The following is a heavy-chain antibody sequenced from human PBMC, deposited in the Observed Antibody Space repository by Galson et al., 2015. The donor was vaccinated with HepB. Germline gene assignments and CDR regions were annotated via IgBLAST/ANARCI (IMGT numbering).Heavy chain of an antibody. D-gene: IGHD3-22*01. CDR2: ISAGDGRNT. CDR3: AREGFSSGHAGIFDC. J-gene: IGHJ4*02. Sequence: MHWVRQAPGKGLEWVALISAGDGRNTNYADSVRGRFTISRDNSKNKVFLQMNSLRAEDTAVYYCAREGFSSGHAGIFDCWGQGALVTVSS. V-gene: IGHV3-30*04.